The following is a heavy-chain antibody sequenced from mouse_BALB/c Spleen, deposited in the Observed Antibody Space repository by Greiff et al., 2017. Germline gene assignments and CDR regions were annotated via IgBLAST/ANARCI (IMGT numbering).Heavy chain of an antibody. CDR2: IWSGGST. CDR3: AREEGRRYFDV. D-gene: IGHD3-3*01. Sequence: VMLVESGPGLVQPSQSLSITCTVSGFSLTSYGVHWVRQSPGKGLEWLGVIWSGGSTDYNAAFISRLSISKDNSKSQVFFKMNSLQANDTAIYYCAREEGRRYFDVWGAGTTVTVSS. J-gene: IGHJ1*01. CDR1: GFSLTSYG. V-gene: IGHV2-2*02.